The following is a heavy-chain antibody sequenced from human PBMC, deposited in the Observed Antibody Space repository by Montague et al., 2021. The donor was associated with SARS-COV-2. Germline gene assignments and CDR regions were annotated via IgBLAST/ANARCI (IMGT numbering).Heavy chain of an antibody. J-gene: IGHJ4*02. D-gene: IGHD6-19*01. CDR3: AVQPRDNSAWHPFDH. Sequence: SLRLSCAASGFTFSTYAIHWVRQAPGKGLEWVAIMSHDGNYEHYADSVKGRFTISRDSSKNTLHLQMNSLTAEDTAVYYCAVQPRDNSAWHPFDHWGQGTLVTVSS. CDR2: MSHDGNYE. CDR1: GFTFSTYA. V-gene: IGHV3-33*01.